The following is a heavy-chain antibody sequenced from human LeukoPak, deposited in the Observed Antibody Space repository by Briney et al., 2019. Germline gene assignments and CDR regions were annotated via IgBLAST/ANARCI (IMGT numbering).Heavy chain of an antibody. V-gene: IGHV3-23*01. CDR3: AKDRGPYLGIDNNWFDP. Sequence: PGGSRRLSCAASGFTFNLYGLSWLRQVPGKGREWVSGISGYGANTYYADSVKGRFTISRDNSKNPLFLQMNSLTVEDTAVYHCAKDRGPYLGIDNNWFDPWGQGTLLIVSS. J-gene: IGHJ5*02. CDR1: GFTFNLYG. D-gene: IGHD1-26*01. CDR2: ISGYGANT.